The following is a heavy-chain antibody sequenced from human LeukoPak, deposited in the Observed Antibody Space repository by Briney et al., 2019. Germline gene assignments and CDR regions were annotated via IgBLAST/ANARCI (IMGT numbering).Heavy chain of an antibody. CDR3: ARDSKGYYGRSFDY. CDR1: GLTFSSYS. V-gene: IGHV3-21*01. D-gene: IGHD1-26*01. CDR2: ISSSSSYI. J-gene: IGHJ4*02. Sequence: GGSLRLSCAASGLTFSSYSMNWVRQAPGKGLEWVSSISSSSSYIYYADSVKGRFTISRDNAKNSLYLQMNSLRAEDTAVYYCARDSKGYYGRSFDYWGQGTLVTVSS.